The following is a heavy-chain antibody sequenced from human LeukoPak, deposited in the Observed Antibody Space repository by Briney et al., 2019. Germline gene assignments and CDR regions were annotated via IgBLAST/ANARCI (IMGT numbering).Heavy chain of an antibody. CDR3: ARDQGYCSSTSCYGVY. D-gene: IGHD2-2*01. CDR1: GYTFRTYG. J-gene: IGHJ4*02. Sequence: ASVKVSCKASGYTFRTYGITWVRQAPGQGLEWMGWTTAYSGDTKYAQEIQDRVTMTTDTSTSTAYMELRSLTSDDTAVYYCARDQGYCSSTSCYGVYWGQGTLVTVSS. V-gene: IGHV1-18*01. CDR2: TTAYSGDT.